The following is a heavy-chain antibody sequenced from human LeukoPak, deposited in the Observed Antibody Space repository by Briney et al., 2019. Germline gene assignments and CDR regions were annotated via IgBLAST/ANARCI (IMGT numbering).Heavy chain of an antibody. D-gene: IGHD6-25*01. Sequence: GGSLRLSCAPSGFTFTDYSMNWVRQAPGKGLEWVASISTVSTYTFYADSVKGRFSISRDNDRNLLYLQMGSLGAEDTAVYYCARDGSGFYLYNYMDVWGKGTTVTVSS. CDR2: ISTVSTYT. CDR1: GFTFTDYS. CDR3: ARDGSGFYLYNYMDV. V-gene: IGHV3-21*06. J-gene: IGHJ6*03.